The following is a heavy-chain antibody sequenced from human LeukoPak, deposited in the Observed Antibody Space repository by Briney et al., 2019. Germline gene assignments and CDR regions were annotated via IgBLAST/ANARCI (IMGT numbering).Heavy chain of an antibody. CDR1: GYSFTSYW. V-gene: IGHV5-51*01. J-gene: IGHJ5*02. Sequence: GESLKISCKGSGYSFTSYWVGWVRQMPGKGLEWMGIIYPGDSDTRYSPSFQGQVTISADKSISTAYLQWSSLKASDTAMYYCARRLGSSGWFNWFDPWGQGTLVTVSS. D-gene: IGHD6-19*01. CDR3: ARRLGSSGWFNWFDP. CDR2: IYPGDSDT.